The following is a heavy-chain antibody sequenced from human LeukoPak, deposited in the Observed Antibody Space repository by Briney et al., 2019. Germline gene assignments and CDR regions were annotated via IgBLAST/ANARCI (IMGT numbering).Heavy chain of an antibody. Sequence: GGSLRLSCAASGFTVDSNYLSWVRQAPGKGLEWVSTIYTGGNTYYAASVKGRFTISRDNSKNTLYLQMDSLRAEDTAVYYCARVLSAIALGHFFDYWGQGTLVTVSS. V-gene: IGHV3-53*01. CDR2: IYTGGNT. J-gene: IGHJ4*02. CDR3: ARVLSAIALGHFFDY. CDR1: GFTVDSNY. D-gene: IGHD6-19*01.